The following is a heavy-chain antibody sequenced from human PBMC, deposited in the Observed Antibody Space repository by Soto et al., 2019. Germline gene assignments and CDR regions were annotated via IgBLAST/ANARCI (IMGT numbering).Heavy chain of an antibody. CDR2: ISDTGTT. V-gene: IGHV4-61*08. Sequence: SETLSLTCSVSGGSVSSGGHYRSWIRQPPGKGLEWIAYISDTGTTNYNPSLKSRVTISVDTSNNQFSLKLTSVTAADTAVYYCARVHVMVVAGSTFDYWGHGTLVTVSS. D-gene: IGHD6-19*01. CDR3: ARVHVMVVAGSTFDY. J-gene: IGHJ4*01. CDR1: GGSVSSGGHY.